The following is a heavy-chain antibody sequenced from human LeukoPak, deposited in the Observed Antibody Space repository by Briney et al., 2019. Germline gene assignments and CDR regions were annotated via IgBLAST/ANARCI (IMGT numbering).Heavy chain of an antibody. J-gene: IGHJ4*02. CDR1: GFTFDDYA. CDR2: ISGDGGST. V-gene: IGHV3-43*02. Sequence: PGGSLRLSCAASGFTFDDYAMHWVRQAPGKGLEWVSLISGDGGSTYYADSVKGRFTISRDNSKNSLYLQMNSLRTEDTAVYYCARESPPPMTTVTNYFDYWGQGTLVTVSS. CDR3: ARESPPPMTTVTNYFDY. D-gene: IGHD4-17*01.